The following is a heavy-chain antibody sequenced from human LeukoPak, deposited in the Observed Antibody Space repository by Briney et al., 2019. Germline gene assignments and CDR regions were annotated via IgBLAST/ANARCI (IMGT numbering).Heavy chain of an antibody. V-gene: IGHV3-23*01. CDR3: AKGLKTGVGPYMGYHYYMDV. Sequence: QPGGSLRLSCSASRFAFDNFAMSWGRQAPGKGLKWVATVNDNGAATIYAASVKARFTISGDNSYNTVSLQMNGLRDDDTGVYYCAKGLKTGVGPYMGYHYYMDVWGKGATVTVSS. D-gene: IGHD3-16*01. CDR2: VNDNGAAT. CDR1: RFAFDNFA. J-gene: IGHJ6*03.